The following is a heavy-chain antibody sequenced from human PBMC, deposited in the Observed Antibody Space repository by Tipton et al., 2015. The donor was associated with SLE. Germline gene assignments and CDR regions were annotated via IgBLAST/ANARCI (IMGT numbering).Heavy chain of an antibody. Sequence: QLVQSGGGVVQPGRSLRLSCAASGFTFSSYGMHWVRQAPGKGLEWVAVISYDGSNKYYADSVKGRFTISRDNSKNSLYLQMNSLRAEDTTVYYCARDLAGYSSSWFTAGALDAFDIWGQGTMVTVSS. CDR1: GFTFSSYG. V-gene: IGHV3-30*03. CDR2: ISYDGSNK. D-gene: IGHD6-13*01. CDR3: ARDLAGYSSSWFTAGALDAFDI. J-gene: IGHJ3*02.